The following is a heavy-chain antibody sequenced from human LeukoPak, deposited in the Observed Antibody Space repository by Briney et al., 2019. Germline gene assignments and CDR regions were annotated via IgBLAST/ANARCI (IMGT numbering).Heavy chain of an antibody. CDR1: GFTFSDYY. V-gene: IGHV3-11*01. Sequence: GGSPRLSCAASGFTFSDYYMTWIRQAPGKGLERVSYISSSDYRTNYADSVKGRFTISRDNAKNSLYLQMNSLRAEDTAVYYCAREYASSSHFDSWGQGTLVTVSS. CDR2: ISSSDYRT. CDR3: AREYASSSHFDS. D-gene: IGHD6-6*01. J-gene: IGHJ4*02.